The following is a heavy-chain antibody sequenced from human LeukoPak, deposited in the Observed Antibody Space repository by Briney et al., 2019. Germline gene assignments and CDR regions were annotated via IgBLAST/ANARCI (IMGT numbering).Heavy chain of an antibody. V-gene: IGHV1-18*04. CDR3: TRGVALATVYYFDF. D-gene: IGHD3-10*01. CDR2: ISNHNGNT. CDR1: GFTFSAYG. Sequence: SVKVSCKTSGFTFSAYGIAWVRQAPGHGPEWMGWISNHNGNTKYPQKFQDRISVTTETSTGTASMELRSLKPDDTGIYYCTRGVALATVYYFDFWGRGTQVTVAS. J-gene: IGHJ4*02.